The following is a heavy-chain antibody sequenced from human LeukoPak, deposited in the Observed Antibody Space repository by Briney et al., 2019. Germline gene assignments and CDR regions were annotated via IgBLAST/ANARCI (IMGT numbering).Heavy chain of an antibody. CDR2: IYYSGST. CDR1: GASTSSHF. CDR3: ARRMIAVAGGFDY. D-gene: IGHD6-19*01. Sequence: SETLSLTCTVSGASTSSHFWSWMRQPPGKGLEWIGYIYYSGSTNYNPSLKSRVTISVDTSKNQFSLKLSSVTAADTAVYYCARRMIAVAGGFDYWGQGTLVTVSS. V-gene: IGHV4-59*08. J-gene: IGHJ4*02.